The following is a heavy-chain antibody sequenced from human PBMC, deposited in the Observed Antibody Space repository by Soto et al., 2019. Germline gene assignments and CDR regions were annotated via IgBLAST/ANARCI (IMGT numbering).Heavy chain of an antibody. Sequence: QVQLQQWGAGLLKPSETLSLTCAVYGGSFSGYYWSRIRQPPGKGLEWIGEIHDSGSTNCNPSLKSRVTISVDTSKKQFSLNLTSVTAADTAVYYCTRGHYRGSAYWGQGTLVTVSS. V-gene: IGHV4-34*01. CDR3: TRGHYRGSAY. CDR1: GGSFSGYY. D-gene: IGHD2-15*01. J-gene: IGHJ4*02. CDR2: IHDSGST.